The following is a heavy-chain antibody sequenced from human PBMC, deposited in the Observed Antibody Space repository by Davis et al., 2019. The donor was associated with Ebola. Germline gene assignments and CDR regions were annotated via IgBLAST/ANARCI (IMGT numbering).Heavy chain of an antibody. J-gene: IGHJ6*04. CDR2: ISSDSDYI. Sequence: GESLKISCAASGFTFTTYSMSWVRQAPGKGLEWVSSISSDSDYIYYADSVKGRFTISRDNSKNTLYLQMNSLRAEDTAVYYCAAPYCSSTSCLRSYYYYGMDVWGKGTTVTVSS. CDR1: GFTFTTYS. D-gene: IGHD2-2*01. CDR3: AAPYCSSTSCLRSYYYYGMDV. V-gene: IGHV3-21*04.